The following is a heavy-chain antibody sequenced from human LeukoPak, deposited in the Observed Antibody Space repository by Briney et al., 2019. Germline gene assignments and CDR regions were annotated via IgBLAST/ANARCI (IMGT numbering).Heavy chain of an antibody. V-gene: IGHV3-23*01. CDR3: AKDQRPTVMGVFVF. Sequence: GRSLGLSCAASGFTFSSYAMSWVRQAPGKGLEWVSAISGSGGSTYYADSVKGRFTISRDNSKNTLYLQMNSLRAEDTAVYYCAKDQRPTVMGVFVFWGQGTLVTVSS. D-gene: IGHD3-16*02. J-gene: IGHJ4*02. CDR1: GFTFSSYA. CDR2: ISGSGGST.